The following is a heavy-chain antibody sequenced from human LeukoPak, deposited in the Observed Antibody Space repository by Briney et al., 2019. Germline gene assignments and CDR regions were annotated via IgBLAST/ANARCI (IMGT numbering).Heavy chain of an antibody. Sequence: GGSLRLSCAVSGFTFSNYWMSWARQSPGKGLEWVANIYLDGSRAYYVDSVKGRVTISRDNAKNSLFLQMNSLSAEDTAVYYCGRAGPVTKDHFIDVWGKGTTVTVSS. J-gene: IGHJ6*03. V-gene: IGHV3-7*01. CDR2: IYLDGSRA. D-gene: IGHD2-2*01. CDR3: GRAGPVTKDHFIDV. CDR1: GFTFSNYW.